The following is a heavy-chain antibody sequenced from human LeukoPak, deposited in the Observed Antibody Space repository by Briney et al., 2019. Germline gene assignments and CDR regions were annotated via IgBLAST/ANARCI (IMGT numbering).Heavy chain of an antibody. V-gene: IGHV4-30-4*01. CDR1: GGSISSGDYY. CDR2: IYYSGST. J-gene: IGHJ6*02. D-gene: IGHD3-9*01. CDR3: ARERAHYDILTGPAPYYGMDV. Sequence: SETLSPTCTVSGGSISSGDYYWSWIRQPPGKGLEWIGYIYYSGSTYYNPSLKSRVTISVDTSKNQFSLKLSSVTAADTAVYYCARERAHYDILTGPAPYYGMDVWGQGTTVTVSS.